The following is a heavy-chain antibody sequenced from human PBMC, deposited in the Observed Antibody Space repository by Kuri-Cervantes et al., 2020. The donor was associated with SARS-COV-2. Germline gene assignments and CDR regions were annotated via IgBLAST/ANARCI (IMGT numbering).Heavy chain of an antibody. CDR2: IYYSGST. Sequence: SETLSLTCTVSGGSISSYYWSWIRQPPGKGLEWIGYIYYSGSTNYNPSLKSRVTISVDTSKNQFSLKLSSVTAADTAVYYCARKIPYCSGGSCYYGRFDPWGQGTLVTVSS. J-gene: IGHJ5*02. CDR1: GGSISSYY. V-gene: IGHV4-59*01. D-gene: IGHD2-15*01. CDR3: ARKIPYCSGGSCYYGRFDP.